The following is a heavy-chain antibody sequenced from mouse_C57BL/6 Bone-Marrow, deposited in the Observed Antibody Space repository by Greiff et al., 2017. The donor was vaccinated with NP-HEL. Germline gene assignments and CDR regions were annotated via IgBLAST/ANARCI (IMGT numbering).Heavy chain of an antibody. Sequence: QVQLQQSGAELVRPGTSVKMSCKASGYTFTNYWIGWAKQRPGHGLEWIGDIYPGGGYTNYNEKFKGKATLTADKSSSTAYMQFRSLTSEDSANYYCARSGIYYDYSWFDYWGQGSLVTVSA. CDR1: GYTFTNYW. CDR2: IYPGGGYT. D-gene: IGHD2-4*01. J-gene: IGHJ3*01. V-gene: IGHV1-63*01. CDR3: ARSGIYYDYSWFDY.